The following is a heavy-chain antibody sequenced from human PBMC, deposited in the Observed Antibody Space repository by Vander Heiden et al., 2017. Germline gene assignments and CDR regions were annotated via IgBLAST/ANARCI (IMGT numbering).Heavy chain of an antibody. Sequence: QVQLQGSGPGLVKPSETLSLTCPVPGAPISSFYCNWIRQPAGKGLEWIGRIDTSGSTNYNPSLKSRVTMSVDTSKKQFSLKLSSVTAADTAVYYCARNRVGYSYALGAFDIWGQGTMVNVSS. D-gene: IGHD3-16*01. CDR3: ARNRVGYSYALGAFDI. CDR1: GAPISSFY. J-gene: IGHJ3*02. CDR2: IDTSGST. V-gene: IGHV4-4*07.